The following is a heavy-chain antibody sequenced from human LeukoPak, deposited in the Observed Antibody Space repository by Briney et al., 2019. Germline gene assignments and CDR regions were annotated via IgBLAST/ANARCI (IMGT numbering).Heavy chain of an antibody. D-gene: IGHD3-10*01. V-gene: IGHV1-69*04. J-gene: IGHJ4*02. CDR3: ARGLGDYDY. CDR2: IIPILGIA. Sequence: SVKVSCKASGGTFSSYAISWVRQAPGQGLEWMGRIIPILGIANYAQKFQGRVTMTRNTSISTAYMELSSLRSEDTAVYYCARGLGDYDYWGQGTLVTVSS. CDR1: GGTFSSYA.